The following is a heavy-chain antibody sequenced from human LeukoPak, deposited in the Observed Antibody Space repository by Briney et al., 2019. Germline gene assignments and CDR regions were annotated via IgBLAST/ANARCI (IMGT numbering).Heavy chain of an antibody. CDR1: GYTFTGYY. CDR2: INPNSGGT. Sequence: ASVKVSCKASGYTFTGYYMHWVRQAPGQGLEWMGWINPNSGGTNYAQKFQGRVTMTRDTSISTAYMELSRLRSDDTAVYYCARESYSSSTTTYDFDYWGQGTLATVSS. V-gene: IGHV1-2*02. D-gene: IGHD6-6*01. J-gene: IGHJ4*02. CDR3: ARESYSSSTTTYDFDY.